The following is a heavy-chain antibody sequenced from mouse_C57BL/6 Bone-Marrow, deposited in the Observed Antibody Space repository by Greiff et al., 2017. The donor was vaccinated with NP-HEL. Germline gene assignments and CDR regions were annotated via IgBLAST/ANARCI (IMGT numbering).Heavy chain of an antibody. V-gene: IGHV2-9-1*01. CDR2: IWTGGGT. CDR3: ARITTVVAPYYYAMDY. D-gene: IGHD1-1*01. CDR1: GFSLTSYA. J-gene: IGHJ4*01. Sequence: QVQLKESGPGLVAPSQSLSITCTVSGFSLTSYAISWVRQPPGKGLEWLGGIWTGGGTNYNSAHKSRLSISKDNSKSQVFLKMNSLQTDDTARYYCARITTVVAPYYYAMDYWGQGTSVTVSS.